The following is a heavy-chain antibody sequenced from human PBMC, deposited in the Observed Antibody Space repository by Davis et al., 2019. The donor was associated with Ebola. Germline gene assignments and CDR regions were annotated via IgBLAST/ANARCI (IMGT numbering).Heavy chain of an antibody. D-gene: IGHD6-19*01. CDR3: ARGGRYGSVAGGPAEH. J-gene: IGHJ4*02. Sequence: GESLKISCAASGFTFSKYWMHWVRQAPGKGLVWVSRIKGDGSHTIYADSVKGRFTISRDNAKNSLYLQMRSLRPEDTALYYCARGGRYGSVAGGPAEHWGQGTLVTVSS. CDR2: IKGDGSHT. CDR1: GFTFSKYW. V-gene: IGHV3-74*01.